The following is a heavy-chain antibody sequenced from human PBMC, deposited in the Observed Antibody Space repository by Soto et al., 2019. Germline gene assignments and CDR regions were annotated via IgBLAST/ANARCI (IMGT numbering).Heavy chain of an antibody. V-gene: IGHV3-23*01. Sequence: GGSLRLSCAASGFTFSILAMGWVRQAPGKGLEWVSVIDYTGGTTYYTDSVKGRFTISRDNSKKMLYLQMNSLRAEDTAVYYCAKDATRTDGWYYFDYWGQGALVTVSS. CDR2: IDYTGGTT. D-gene: IGHD6-19*01. CDR1: GFTFSILA. J-gene: IGHJ4*02. CDR3: AKDATRTDGWYYFDY.